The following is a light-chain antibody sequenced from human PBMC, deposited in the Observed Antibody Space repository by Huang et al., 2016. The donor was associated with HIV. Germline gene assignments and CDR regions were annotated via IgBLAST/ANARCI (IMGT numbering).Light chain of an antibody. CDR3: QQTYITPYT. J-gene: IGKJ2*01. V-gene: IGKV1-39*01. Sequence: DIQMTQSPFFLSASVGDRVTVTCRASQSISIYLNWYQQKPGKAPELLIYAASNLQSGAPSRFSGSGSGTDFTLTIVSLQPADFATYYCQQTYITPYTFGQGTKLEIK. CDR2: AAS. CDR1: QSISIY.